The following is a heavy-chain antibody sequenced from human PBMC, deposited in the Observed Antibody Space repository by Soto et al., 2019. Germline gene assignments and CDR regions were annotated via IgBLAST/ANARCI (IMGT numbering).Heavy chain of an antibody. CDR1: GGTFSSYA. J-gene: IGHJ4*02. V-gene: IGHV1-69*13. CDR3: ARDHWNSLFGIDY. Sequence: SVKVSCKASGGTFSSYAISWVRQAPGQGLGWMGGIIPIFGTANYAQKFQGRVTITADESTSTAYMELSSLRSEDTAVYYCARDHWNSLFGIDYWGQGTLVTVSS. CDR2: IIPIFGTA. D-gene: IGHD1-7*01.